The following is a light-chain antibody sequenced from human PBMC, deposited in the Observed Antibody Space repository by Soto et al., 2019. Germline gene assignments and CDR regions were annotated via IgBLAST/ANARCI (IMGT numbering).Light chain of an antibody. V-gene: IGLV1-40*01. CDR2: GNS. CDR3: QSYDSSLSGSEV. CDR1: SSNIGAGYD. J-gene: IGLJ1*01. Sequence: QSVLTQPPSVSGAPGQRVTISCTGSSSNIGAGYDVHWYQQLPGTAPKLLMYGNSNRPSGVPDRFSGSKSGTSASLAITDLQAEDAADYYCQSYDSSLSGSEVFGTGTKVTVL.